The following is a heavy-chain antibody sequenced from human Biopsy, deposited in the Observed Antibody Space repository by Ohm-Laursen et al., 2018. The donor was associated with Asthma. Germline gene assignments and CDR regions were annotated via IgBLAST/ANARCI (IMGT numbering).Heavy chain of an antibody. CDR1: GFTFSTSW. J-gene: IGHJ4*02. CDR3: ARGDWYGSASNGY. V-gene: IGHV3-7*02. D-gene: IGHD6-6*01. CDR2: IKEDGSEK. Sequence: GSLRLSCSASGFTFSTSWMTWVRQAPGKGLEWVANIKEDGSEKNYVDSVKGRFTISRDNGKNSLYLQMNSLRVEDTAVYYCARGDWYGSASNGYWGQGTLVTVSA.